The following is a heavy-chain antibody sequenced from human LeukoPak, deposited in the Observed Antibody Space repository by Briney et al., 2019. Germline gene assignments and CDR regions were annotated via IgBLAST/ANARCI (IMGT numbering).Heavy chain of an antibody. CDR3: AKFRGYCSDSSCYTADY. D-gene: IGHD2-15*01. CDR1: GFTFGTHA. V-gene: IGHV3-23*01. CDR2: FTGRDESV. J-gene: IGHJ4*02. Sequence: GGSLRLSCAASGFTFGTHAMTWVRQRPGKGLEWVSSFTGRDESVYYADSVKGRFTISRDNSKDTLYLQMNSLRADDTAVYFCAKFRGYCSDSSCYTADYWGQGTLVTVSS.